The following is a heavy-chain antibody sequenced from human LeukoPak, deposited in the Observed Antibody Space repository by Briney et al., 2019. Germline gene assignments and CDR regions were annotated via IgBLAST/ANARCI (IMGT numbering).Heavy chain of an antibody. CDR2: IYHSGST. CDR1: GYSISSGYY. Sequence: SATLSLTCTVSGYSISSGYYWGWIRQPPGKGLEWIGSIYHSGSTYYNPSLKSRVTISVDTSKNQFSLKLSSVTAADTAVYYCARDSGDPAMVTPFDYWGKGTLVTVSS. J-gene: IGHJ4*02. D-gene: IGHD5-18*01. V-gene: IGHV4-38-2*02. CDR3: ARDSGDPAMVTPFDY.